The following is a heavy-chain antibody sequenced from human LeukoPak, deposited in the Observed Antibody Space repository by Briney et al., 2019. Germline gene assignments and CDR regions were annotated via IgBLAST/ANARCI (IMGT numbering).Heavy chain of an antibody. CDR1: GFTFSSYD. J-gene: IGHJ4*02. Sequence: GGSLRLSCAASGFTFSSYDMSWVRQAPGQGLEWVSAISGSGGSTYYADSVKGRFTISRDNSKNTLYLQMNSLRAEDTAVYYCANIPYYYDSSGYYPFDYWGQGTLVTVSS. D-gene: IGHD3-22*01. V-gene: IGHV3-23*01. CDR2: ISGSGGST. CDR3: ANIPYYYDSSGYYPFDY.